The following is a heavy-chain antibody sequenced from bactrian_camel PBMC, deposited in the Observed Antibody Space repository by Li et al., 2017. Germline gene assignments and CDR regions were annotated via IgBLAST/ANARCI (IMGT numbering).Heavy chain of an antibody. V-gene: IGHV3S40*01. D-gene: IGHD6*01. CDR1: GFTFSNYG. CDR3: AAGQWYTDEYKY. CDR2: INSGGGST. J-gene: IGHJ4*01. Sequence: DVQLVESGGGSVEAGRSLRLSCVASGFTFSNYGMSWVRQAPGKGLEWVSAINSGGGSTYYADSVKGRFTISRDNAKNTLSLILNSLKTEDTAMYHCAAGQWYTDEYKYWGQGTQVTVS.